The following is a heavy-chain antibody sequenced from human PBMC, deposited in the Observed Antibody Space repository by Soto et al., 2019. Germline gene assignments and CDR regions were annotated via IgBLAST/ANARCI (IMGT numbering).Heavy chain of an antibody. CDR1: GGSFSGYY. Sequence: SETLSLTCAVYGGSFSGYYWSWIRQPPGKGLEWIGEINYSGSTNYNPSLKSRVTISVDTSKNQFSLKLSSVTAADTAVYYCATQWIQLWDFDYWGQGTLVTVSS. CDR2: INYSGST. J-gene: IGHJ4*02. V-gene: IGHV4-34*01. CDR3: ATQWIQLWDFDY. D-gene: IGHD5-18*01.